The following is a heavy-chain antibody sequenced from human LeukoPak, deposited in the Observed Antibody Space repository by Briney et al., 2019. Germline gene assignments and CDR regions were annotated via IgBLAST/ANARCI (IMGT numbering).Heavy chain of an antibody. CDR1: GFTFDDYG. J-gene: IGHJ6*03. Sequence: GGSLRLSCAASGFTFDDYGMSWVRQAPGKGLEWVSGINWNGGSTGYADSVKGRFTISRDNAKNSLYLQMNSLRAEDTALYYCARVGRGYSGYDKNDYYYYYMDVWGKGTTVTVSS. D-gene: IGHD5-12*01. CDR2: INWNGGST. CDR3: ARVGRGYSGYDKNDYYYYYMDV. V-gene: IGHV3-20*04.